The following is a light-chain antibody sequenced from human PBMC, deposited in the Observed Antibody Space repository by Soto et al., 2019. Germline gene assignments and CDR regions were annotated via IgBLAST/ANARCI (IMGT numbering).Light chain of an antibody. J-gene: IGKJ4*01. CDR3: QQYNTWSPLT. V-gene: IGKV3-15*01. CDR2: GAS. CDR1: QSVSNN. Sequence: EIVMTQSPATLSVSPGERATLSCRASQSVSNNLAWYQQKPGQAPRLLIYGASTRATGIPARFSGSGSGTEYTLTISILQCEDFAVYYCQQYNTWSPLTFGGGTTVETK.